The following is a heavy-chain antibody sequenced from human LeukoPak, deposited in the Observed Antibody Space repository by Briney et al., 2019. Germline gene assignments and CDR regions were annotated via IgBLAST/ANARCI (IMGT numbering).Heavy chain of an antibody. CDR1: GFTFSSYG. CDR3: AKDTYGSGNWFDP. J-gene: IGHJ5*02. D-gene: IGHD3-10*01. CDR2: IWYDGSNK. V-gene: IGHV3-33*06. Sequence: GGSLRLSCAASGFTFSSYGMHWVRQAPGKGLEWVAVIWYDGSNKYYADSVKGRFTISRDNSKNTLYLQMDSLRAEDTAVYYCAKDTYGSGNWFDPWGQGTLVTVSS.